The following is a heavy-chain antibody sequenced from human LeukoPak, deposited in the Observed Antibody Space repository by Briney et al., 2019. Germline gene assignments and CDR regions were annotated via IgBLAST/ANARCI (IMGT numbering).Heavy chain of an antibody. CDR2: IYYSGTT. CDR3: ARGSSPAYCGGDCSYYFDY. V-gene: IGHV4-59*12. Sequence: SETLSLTCTVSGGSISSYYWSWIRQPPGKGLEWIGYIYYSGTTNYNPSLKSRVTISVDTSKNQFSLKLSSVTAADTAVYYCARGSSPAYCGGDCSYYFDYWGQGTLVTVSS. J-gene: IGHJ4*02. CDR1: GGSISSYY. D-gene: IGHD2-21*02.